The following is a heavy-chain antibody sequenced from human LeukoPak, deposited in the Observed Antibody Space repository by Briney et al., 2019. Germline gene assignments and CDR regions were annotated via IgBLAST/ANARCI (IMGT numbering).Heavy chain of an antibody. CDR1: GYTFTNYG. CDR3: ARGCSGGRCYSVDAFDI. J-gene: IGHJ3*02. D-gene: IGHD2-15*01. V-gene: IGHV1-18*01. CDR2: ISAYNGNT. Sequence: GASVKVSCKASGYTFTNYGISWVRQAPGQGLEWMGWISAYNGNTNYAQKLQVRISMTTDTSTSTAYMELRSLRSDDTAVCYCARGCSGGRCYSVDAFDIWGQGTVVTVSS.